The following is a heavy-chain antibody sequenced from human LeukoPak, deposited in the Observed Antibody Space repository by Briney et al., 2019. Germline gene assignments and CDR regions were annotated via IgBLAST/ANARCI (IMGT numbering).Heavy chain of an antibody. J-gene: IGHJ4*02. Sequence: GESLKISCKGSEYSFATYWIGWVRQMPGQGLEWMGIIYPGDSDTRYSPSFQGQVTISADKSISTAYLQWSSLKASNTAMYYCARQPSYSSSSYYLDYWGQGTLVTVSS. CDR2: IYPGDSDT. CDR1: EYSFATYW. CDR3: ARQPSYSSSSYYLDY. V-gene: IGHV5-51*01. D-gene: IGHD6-13*01.